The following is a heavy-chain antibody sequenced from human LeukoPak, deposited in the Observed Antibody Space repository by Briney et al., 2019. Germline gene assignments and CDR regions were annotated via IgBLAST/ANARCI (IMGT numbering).Heavy chain of an antibody. V-gene: IGHV3-30*02. CDR2: IRYDGSNK. J-gene: IGHJ4*02. CDR3: AGYYYGSGSYKN. Sequence: GGSLRLSCAASGFTFSSYGMHWVRQAPGKGLEWVAFIRYDGSNKYYADSVKGRFTISRDNSKNTLYLRMNSLRAEDTAVYYCAGYYYGSGSYKNWGQGTLVTVSS. D-gene: IGHD3-10*01. CDR1: GFTFSSYG.